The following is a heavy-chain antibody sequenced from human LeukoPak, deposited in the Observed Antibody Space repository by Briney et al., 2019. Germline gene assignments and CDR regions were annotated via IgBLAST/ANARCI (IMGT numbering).Heavy chain of an antibody. J-gene: IGHJ4*02. Sequence: GGSLRLSCAASGFTLSSYAMSWVRQAPGKGLEWVSAISGSGGSTYYADSVKGRFTISRDNSKNTLYLQMSSLRAEDTAVYYCAKESVVRYFDWSYSGEFDYWGQGTLVTVSS. CDR3: AKESVVRYFDWSYSGEFDY. CDR2: ISGSGGST. D-gene: IGHD3-9*01. CDR1: GFTLSSYA. V-gene: IGHV3-23*01.